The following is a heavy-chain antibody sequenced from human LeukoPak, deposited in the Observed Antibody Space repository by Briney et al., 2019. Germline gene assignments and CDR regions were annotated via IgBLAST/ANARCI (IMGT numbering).Heavy chain of an antibody. D-gene: IGHD5-12*01. CDR1: GYTFTGYY. V-gene: IGHV1-2*02. Sequence: RASVKVSCKASGYTFTGYYMHWVRQAPGQGLEWMGWINPNTGGTNYAQKFQGRVTMTNDTSISTAHMELSRLESDDTAVYYCARGGWLHYWGQGTLVTVSS. CDR3: ARGGWLHY. CDR2: INPNTGGT. J-gene: IGHJ4*02.